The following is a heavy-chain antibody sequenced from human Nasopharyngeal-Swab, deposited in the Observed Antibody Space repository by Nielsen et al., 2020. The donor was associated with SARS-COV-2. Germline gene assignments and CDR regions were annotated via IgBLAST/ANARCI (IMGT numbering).Heavy chain of an antibody. CDR1: GFTFSSYE. CDR2: ISSSGSTI. CDR3: ARASFTIFGVVSPFDY. J-gene: IGHJ4*02. Sequence: GEFLKISCAASGFTFSSYEMNWVRQAPGKGLEWVSYISSSGSTIYYADSVKGRFTISRDNAKNSLYLQMNSLRAEDTAVYYCARASFTIFGVVSPFDYWGQGTLVTVSS. D-gene: IGHD3-3*01. V-gene: IGHV3-48*03.